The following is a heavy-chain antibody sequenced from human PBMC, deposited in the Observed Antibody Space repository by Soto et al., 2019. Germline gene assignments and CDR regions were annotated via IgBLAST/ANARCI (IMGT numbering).Heavy chain of an antibody. CDR3: ARAFGDYIWGSYRYPFDY. V-gene: IGHV4-59*01. CDR2: IYYSGST. CDR1: GGSISSYY. J-gene: IGHJ4*02. Sequence: TSETLSLTCTVSGGSISSYYWSWIRQPPGKGLEWIGYIYYSGSTNYNPSLKSRVTISVDTSKNQFSLKLSSVTAADTAVYYCARAFGDYIWGSYRYPFDYWGQGTLVTVSS. D-gene: IGHD3-16*02.